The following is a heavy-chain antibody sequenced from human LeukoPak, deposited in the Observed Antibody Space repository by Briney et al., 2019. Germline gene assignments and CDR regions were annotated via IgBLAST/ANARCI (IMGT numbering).Heavy chain of an antibody. CDR3: ARHRNYALGTDGFDP. CDR1: GGSISGYY. J-gene: IGHJ5*02. V-gene: IGHV4-59*08. D-gene: IGHD3-10*01. CDR2: IRYTGST. Sequence: SETLSLTCTVSGGSISGYYWSWIRQPPGEGLEWIGYIRYTGSTNHNPSLKSRVSISVDTSENQFSLKLTSVTAADTAVYYCARHRNYALGTDGFDPWGQGTLVTVSS.